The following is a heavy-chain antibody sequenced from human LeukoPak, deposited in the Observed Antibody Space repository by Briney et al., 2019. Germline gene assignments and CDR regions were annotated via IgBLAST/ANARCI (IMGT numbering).Heavy chain of an antibody. D-gene: IGHD5-12*01. CDR3: AKGNRAASGYSGYDLGSDY. V-gene: IGHV3-23*01. CDR2: ISGSGGST. J-gene: IGHJ4*02. CDR1: GFTFSSYA. Sequence: HPGGSLRLPCAASGFTFSSYAMSWVRQAPGKGLEWVSAISGSGGSTYYADSVKGRFTISRDNSKNTLYLQMNSLRAEDTAVYYCAKGNRAASGYSGYDLGSDYWGQGTLVTVSS.